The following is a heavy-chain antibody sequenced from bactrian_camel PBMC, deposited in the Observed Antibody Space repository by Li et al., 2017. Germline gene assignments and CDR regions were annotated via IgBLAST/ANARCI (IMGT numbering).Heavy chain of an antibody. Sequence: QVQLVESGGGSVQAGGSVRLSCVTSGGTEDGFYVAWIRQAPGKGREGVASISTGDGTTYYADSVKGRFTISQDNAKNTVYLQMNSLKVEDTGTYYCAAKRWNCAGWPLDSNYYNYWGQGTQVTV. J-gene: IGHJ4*01. CDR3: AAKRWNCAGWPLDSNYYNY. V-gene: IGHV3S63*01. CDR2: ISTGDGTT. D-gene: IGHD4*01. CDR1: GGTEDGFY.